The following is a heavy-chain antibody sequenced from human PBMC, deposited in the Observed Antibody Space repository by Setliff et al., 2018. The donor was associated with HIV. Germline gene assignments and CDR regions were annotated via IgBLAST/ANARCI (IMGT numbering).Heavy chain of an antibody. J-gene: IGHJ4*02. CDR3: ARDVGDYGTIYFPN. V-gene: IGHV1-8*02. CDR1: GYTFTNYD. D-gene: IGHD4-17*01. Sequence: ASVKVSCKASGYTFTNYDINWVRQATGQGLEWMGWMNPNSGNTGYAQKFQGRVTMTTDTSTSTAYMELRSLRSDDTAVYYCARDVGDYGTIYFPNWGQGTLVTVSS. CDR2: MNPNSGNT.